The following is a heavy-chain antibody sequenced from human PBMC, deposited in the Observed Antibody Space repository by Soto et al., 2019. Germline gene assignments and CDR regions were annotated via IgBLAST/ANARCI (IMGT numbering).Heavy chain of an antibody. J-gene: IGHJ3*02. CDR2: INPGGGST. CDR3: ARARSLTIVRFFFYDAFNI. D-gene: IGHD3-10*01. CDR1: GYTFTSYY. Sequence: QVQLVQSGAEVKKPGASMKVSCKASGYTFTSYYIHWVRQAPGQGLESMGGINPGGGSTTYAQKFQGRVTMTRDTSTGTVYMELSSLRSEDTAIYYCARARSLTIVRFFFYDAFNIWGQGTMVTVSS. V-gene: IGHV1-46*01.